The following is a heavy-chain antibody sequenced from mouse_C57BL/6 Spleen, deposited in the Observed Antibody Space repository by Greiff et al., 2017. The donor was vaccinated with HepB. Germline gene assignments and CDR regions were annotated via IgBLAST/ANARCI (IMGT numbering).Heavy chain of an antibody. V-gene: IGHV5-15*01. Sequence: EVKVVESGGGLVQPGGSLKLSCAASGFTFSDYGMAWVRQAPRKGPEWVAFISNLAYSIYYADTVTGRFTISRENAKNTLYLEMSSLRSEDTAMYYCARSGNYYGSSYGAMDYWGQGTSVTVSS. CDR3: ARSGNYYGSSYGAMDY. D-gene: IGHD1-1*01. CDR1: GFTFSDYG. J-gene: IGHJ4*01. CDR2: ISNLAYSI.